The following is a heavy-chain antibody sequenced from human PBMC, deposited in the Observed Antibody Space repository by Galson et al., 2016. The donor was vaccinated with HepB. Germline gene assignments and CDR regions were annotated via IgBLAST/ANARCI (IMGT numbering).Heavy chain of an antibody. J-gene: IGHJ6*04. D-gene: IGHD1-26*01. CDR2: ISRSGDST. CDR3: VQGSTAPAV. CDR1: GFTFNNYG. V-gene: IGHV3-23*01. Sequence: SLRLSCAASGFTFNNYGMTWVRQAPGKGLEVVSSISRSGDSTDYADSAKGRFTISRDNSKNTLSLQMNSLIAEDTAVYYCVQGSTAPAVWGKGTTVTVSS.